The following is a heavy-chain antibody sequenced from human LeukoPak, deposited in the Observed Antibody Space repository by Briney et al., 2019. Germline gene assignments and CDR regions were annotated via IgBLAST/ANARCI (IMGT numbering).Heavy chain of an antibody. CDR3: ARGSGSYGRAFDI. J-gene: IGHJ3*02. D-gene: IGHD1-26*01. Sequence: HPGGSLRLSCVASGFIFSDYEMHWVRQAPGKGLEWVSLISWDGGSTYYADSVKGRFTISRDNSKYSLYLQMNSLRAEDTALYYCARGSGSYGRAFDIWGQGTMVTVSS. CDR1: GFIFSDYE. CDR2: ISWDGGST. V-gene: IGHV3-43D*03.